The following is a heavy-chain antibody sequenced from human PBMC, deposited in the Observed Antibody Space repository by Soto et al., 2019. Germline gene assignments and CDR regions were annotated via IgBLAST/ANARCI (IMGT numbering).Heavy chain of an antibody. CDR1: GFTFRSYT. D-gene: IGHD1-26*01. CDR2: FSGRDATT. J-gene: IGHJ5*02. V-gene: IGHV3-23*01. CDR3: VRTIVGATKGGWFDP. Sequence: GGSLRLSCAASGFTFRSYTMSWVRQAPGKGLEWVSSFSGRDATTYYADTVKGRFTISRDNSKNTLYLQMNSLRAEDTALYFCVRTIVGATKGGWFDPWGQGALVTVSS.